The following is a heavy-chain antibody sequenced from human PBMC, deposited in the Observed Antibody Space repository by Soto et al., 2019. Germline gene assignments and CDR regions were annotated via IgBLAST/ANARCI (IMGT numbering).Heavy chain of an antibody. CDR2: MNPNSGST. Sequence: ASVKVSCKASGYTFTSYDINWVRQASGQGLEWMGWMNPNSGSTGYAQTFQGRVTMTRDTSTNTVYMDLSSLTSEDTAIYYCARGPFENWYYLYLDVGGTGTTVTVS. CDR3: ARGPFENWYYLYLDV. CDR1: GYTFTSYD. V-gene: IGHV1-8*01. D-gene: IGHD1-1*01. J-gene: IGHJ6*03.